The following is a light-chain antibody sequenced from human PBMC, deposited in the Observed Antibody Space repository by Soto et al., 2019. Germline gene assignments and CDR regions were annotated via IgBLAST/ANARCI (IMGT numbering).Light chain of an antibody. CDR1: QSVSSY. CDR2: DAS. V-gene: IGKV3-11*01. CDR3: QQRSNWPGLT. Sequence: EVVLTQSPATLSLSPEERATLSCRASQSVSSYLAWYQHKPGQTPRLLIFDASNRATGIPARFSGSGSGTDFTLTISSLEPEDFAVYYCQQRSNWPGLTFGGGTKVDIK. J-gene: IGKJ4*01.